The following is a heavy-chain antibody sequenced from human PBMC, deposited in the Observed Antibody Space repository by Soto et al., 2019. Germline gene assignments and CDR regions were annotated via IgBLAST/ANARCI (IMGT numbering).Heavy chain of an antibody. D-gene: IGHD3-10*01. Sequence: QVQVQQWGAGLLKPSETLSLTCAVYSGSFNGYYWPWIRQPPGKGLEWIGEINHSGSINYNPSLNSRVTILIDTSKNQFSLNLRSVTDADTAVYYCARGRYSGSGSYYYWGQGTLVTVSS. CDR1: SGSFNGYY. CDR2: INHSGSI. J-gene: IGHJ4*02. CDR3: ARGRYSGSGSYYY. V-gene: IGHV4-34*01.